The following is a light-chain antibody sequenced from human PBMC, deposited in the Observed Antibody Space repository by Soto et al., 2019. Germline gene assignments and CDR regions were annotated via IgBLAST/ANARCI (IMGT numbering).Light chain of an antibody. CDR3: QQYGSLWT. CDR2: DAS. CDR1: QSVSSSY. J-gene: IGKJ1*01. V-gene: IGKV3-20*01. Sequence: EIVLIYSHRLLYSSGRERATLHCWASQSVSSSYLAWYQQKPGQAPRLLIYDASSRATGIPDRFSGSGSGTDFTLTISRLEPEDFAVYYCQQYGSLWTFGQGTK.